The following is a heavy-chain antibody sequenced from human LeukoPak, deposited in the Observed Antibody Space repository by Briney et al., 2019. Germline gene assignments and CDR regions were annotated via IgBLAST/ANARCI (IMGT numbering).Heavy chain of an antibody. CDR1: GFTLSSYS. D-gene: IGHD2-21*02. Sequence: GGSLRLSCAASGFTLSSYSMNWVRQAPGKGLEWVSSISSSSSYIYYADSVKGRFTISRDNAKNSLYLQMNSLRAEDTAVYYCARGPIVVVTAADYWGQGTLVTVSS. V-gene: IGHV3-21*01. J-gene: IGHJ4*02. CDR2: ISSSSSYI. CDR3: ARGPIVVVTAADY.